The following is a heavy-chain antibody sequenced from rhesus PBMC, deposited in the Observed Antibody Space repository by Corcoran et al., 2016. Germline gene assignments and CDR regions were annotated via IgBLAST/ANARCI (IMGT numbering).Heavy chain of an antibody. J-gene: IGHJ4*01. V-gene: IGHV4S12*01. CDR2: IYSNSEST. CDR1: GGTISSGYYY. D-gene: IGHD5-42*01. CDR3: ARDPWGSYYIDY. Sequence: QVQLQESGPGVVKPSETLSLTCAVSGGTISSGYYYWTWTRQPPGKGLEWIGGIYSNSESTNYTPSRKSRVTISKGTSKNQFSLKVSSVTATDTAVYYCARDPWGSYYIDYWGQGVLVAVSS.